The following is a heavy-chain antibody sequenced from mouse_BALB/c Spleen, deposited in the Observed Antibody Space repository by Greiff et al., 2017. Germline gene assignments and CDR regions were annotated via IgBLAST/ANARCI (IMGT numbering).Heavy chain of an antibody. Sequence: QVQLQQPGAELVKPGASVKMSCKASGYTFTSYWMHWVKQRPGQGLEWIGVIDPSDSYTSYNQKFKGKATLTVDTSSSTAYMQLSSLTSEDSAVYYCTLPFYYAMDYWGQGTSGTVSS. V-gene: IGHV1S127*01. J-gene: IGHJ4*01. CDR2: IDPSDSYT. CDR3: TLPFYYAMDY. CDR1: GYTFTSYW.